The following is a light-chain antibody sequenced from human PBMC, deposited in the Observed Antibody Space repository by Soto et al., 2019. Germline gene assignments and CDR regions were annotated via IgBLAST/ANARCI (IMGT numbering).Light chain of an antibody. CDR2: AAS. J-gene: IGKJ2*01. CDR1: QVISSY. Sequence: AIRMTQSPSSFSASTGHRVTITCRASQVISSYLAWYQQKPGKAPKLLIYAASTLQSGVPSRFSGSGSGTDFTLTISSLQPEDFATYYCQQSFGTFMYTFGQGTKVDIK. CDR3: QQSFGTFMYT. V-gene: IGKV1-8*01.